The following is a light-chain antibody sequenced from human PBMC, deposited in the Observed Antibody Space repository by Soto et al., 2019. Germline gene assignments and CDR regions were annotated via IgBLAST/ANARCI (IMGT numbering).Light chain of an antibody. CDR2: GAS. Sequence: EIVLTQSPGTLSLSPGERATLSCRASQSVSSSYFAWYQQKPGQAPRLLIYGASSRATGIPDRFSGSGSGTDFTLTISRLEPEDFAVYYCQQYGSSVTFGPGTKVDIK. CDR1: QSVSSSY. J-gene: IGKJ3*01. V-gene: IGKV3-20*01. CDR3: QQYGSSVT.